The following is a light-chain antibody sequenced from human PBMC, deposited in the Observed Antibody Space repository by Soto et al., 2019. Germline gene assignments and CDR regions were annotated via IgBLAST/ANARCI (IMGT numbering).Light chain of an antibody. V-gene: IGLV1-51*01. Sequence: QSVMTQPPSVSAAPGQTVTISCSGSSSNMGGNSVSWYQQLPGTDPKLLIYDDDKRPSAIPHRFSGSKSGTSATLRISGVQNGDEADDYCGAWDSSLSAYVFGTGTKVTVL. CDR1: SSNMGGNS. CDR3: GAWDSSLSAYV. J-gene: IGLJ1*01. CDR2: DDD.